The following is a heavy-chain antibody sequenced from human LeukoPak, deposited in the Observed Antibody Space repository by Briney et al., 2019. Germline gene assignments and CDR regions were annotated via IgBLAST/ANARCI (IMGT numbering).Heavy chain of an antibody. CDR2: INPSGGST. D-gene: IGHD3-22*01. Sequence: ASVKVSCKASGYTFTSYYMHWVRQAPGQGLEWMGIINPSGGSTSYAQKFQGRVTMTRDTSTSTVYMELSSLRSEDTAVYYCARDMGPYDSSGYYNDYWGQGTLVTVSS. CDR1: GYTFTSYY. CDR3: ARDMGPYDSSGYYNDY. J-gene: IGHJ4*02. V-gene: IGHV1-46*01.